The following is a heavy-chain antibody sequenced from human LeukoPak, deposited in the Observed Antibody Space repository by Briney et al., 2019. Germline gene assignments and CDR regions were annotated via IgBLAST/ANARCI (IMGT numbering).Heavy chain of an antibody. CDR1: GGSISSGGYY. V-gene: IGHV4-31*03. J-gene: IGHJ4*02. Sequence: PSQTLSLTCTVSGGSISSGGYYWSWIRQHPGKGLEWIGYIYYSRSTYYNPSLKSRVTISVDTSKNQFSLKLSSVTAADTAVYYCARDKGPDYYDSSGYYYFDYWGQGTLVTVSS. CDR2: IYYSRST. CDR3: ARDKGPDYYDSSGYYYFDY. D-gene: IGHD3-22*01.